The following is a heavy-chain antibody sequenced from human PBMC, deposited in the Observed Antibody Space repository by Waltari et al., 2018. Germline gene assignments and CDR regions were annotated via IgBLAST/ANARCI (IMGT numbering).Heavy chain of an antibody. CDR3: ARELVRAGYSSGWYLGDY. J-gene: IGHJ4*02. CDR2: ISSSGSTR. D-gene: IGHD6-19*01. CDR1: GFTFSSYE. V-gene: IGHV3-48*03. Sequence: EVQLVESGGGLVQPGGSLRLSCAASGFTFSSYEMNWVRQAPGKGLEWVSYISSSGSTRYYADSVKGRVTISRDNAKNSLYLQMNSLRAEDTAVYYCARELVRAGYSSGWYLGDYWGQGTLVTVSS.